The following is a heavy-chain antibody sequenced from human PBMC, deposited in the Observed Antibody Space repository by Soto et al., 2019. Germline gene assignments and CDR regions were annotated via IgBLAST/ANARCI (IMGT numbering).Heavy chain of an antibody. D-gene: IGHD2-15*01. CDR2: ISSNSYTI. CDR1: GFTFSSYD. Sequence: EVQLVESGGGLVQPGGSLRLSCAASGFTFSSYDMNWVRQAPGKGLEWVSYISSNSYTIYYADSVKGRFTSSRDNAKNSLYLQMNSLRDEDTAVYYCASESVVVAAKVYYGMDVWGQGTTVTVSS. V-gene: IGHV3-48*02. CDR3: ASESVVVAAKVYYGMDV. J-gene: IGHJ6*02.